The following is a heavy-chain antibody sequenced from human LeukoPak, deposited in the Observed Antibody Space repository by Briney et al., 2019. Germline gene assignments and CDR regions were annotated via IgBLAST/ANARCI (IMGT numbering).Heavy chain of an antibody. D-gene: IGHD2-15*01. CDR1: GYSFTNYW. V-gene: IGHV5-51*01. Sequence: GESLQISCNGSGYSFTNYWIGWVRQLPGKGLEWMGIIYPDDSDTRYSPSFQGQVTISADKSITTAYLQWSSLQSSDTAMYYCERRVVIAAHDAFDIWGQGTMVSVSS. CDR3: ERRVVIAAHDAFDI. CDR2: IYPDDSDT. J-gene: IGHJ3*02.